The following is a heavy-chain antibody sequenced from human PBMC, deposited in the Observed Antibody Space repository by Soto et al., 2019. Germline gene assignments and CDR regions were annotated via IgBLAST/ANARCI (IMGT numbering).Heavy chain of an antibody. CDR1: GGSISSSSYY. V-gene: IGHV4-39*01. D-gene: IGHD5-12*01. Sequence: SETLSLTCTVSGGSISSSSYYWGGIRQPPGKGLEWIGSIYYSGSTYYNPSLKSRVTISVDTSKNQFSLKLSSVTAADTAVYYCARQWLRLGDYYYYRMAVWGQGTTVTVSS. J-gene: IGHJ6*02. CDR2: IYYSGST. CDR3: ARQWLRLGDYYYYRMAV.